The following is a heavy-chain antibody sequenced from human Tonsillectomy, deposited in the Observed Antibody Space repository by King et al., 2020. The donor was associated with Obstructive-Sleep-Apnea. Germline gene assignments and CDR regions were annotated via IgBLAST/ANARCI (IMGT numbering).Heavy chain of an antibody. J-gene: IGHJ4*02. CDR3: AKKGHSSGWYYLDY. D-gene: IGHD6-19*01. Sequence: VQLVESGGGVVQPGRSLRLSCAASGFTFSSYGMHWVRQAPGKGLEWVAVIWYDGSNKYYADSMKGRFTISRDNSKNTLYLQMNSLRAEDTAVYYCAKKGHSSGWYYLDYWGQGTLVTVSS. CDR1: GFTFSSYG. CDR2: IWYDGSNK. V-gene: IGHV3-33*06.